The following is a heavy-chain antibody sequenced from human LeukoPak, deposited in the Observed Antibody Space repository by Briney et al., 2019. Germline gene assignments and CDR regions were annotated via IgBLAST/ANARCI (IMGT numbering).Heavy chain of an antibody. CDR1: GFTFTNYA. CDR3: VPGGLAVSGIDY. CDR2: ISYDGSNK. J-gene: IGHJ4*02. Sequence: GGSLRLSCAASGFTFTNYAMSWVRQAPGKGLEWVAVISYDGSNKYYADSVKGRFTISRDNSKNTLYLQMNSLRAEDTAVYYCVPGGLAVSGIDYWGQGALVTVSS. V-gene: IGHV3-30-3*01. D-gene: IGHD6-19*01.